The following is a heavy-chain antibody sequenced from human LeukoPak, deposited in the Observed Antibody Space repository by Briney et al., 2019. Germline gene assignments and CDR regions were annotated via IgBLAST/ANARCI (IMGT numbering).Heavy chain of an antibody. CDR1: GFTFSSYA. Sequence: GGSLRLSCAASGFTFSSYAMSWVRQAPGKGLEWVAFIRYDGSNKYYADSVKGRFTISRDNSKNTLYLQMNSLRAEDTAVYYCAKERIAVAGDYYFDYWGQGTLVTVSS. J-gene: IGHJ4*02. V-gene: IGHV3-30*02. CDR3: AKERIAVAGDYYFDY. D-gene: IGHD6-19*01. CDR2: IRYDGSNK.